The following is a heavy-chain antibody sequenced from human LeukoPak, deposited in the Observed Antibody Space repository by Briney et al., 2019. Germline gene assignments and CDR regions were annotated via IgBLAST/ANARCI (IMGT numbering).Heavy chain of an antibody. Sequence: QPGRSLRLSCAASGLTFSSYAIHWVRQAPGKGLDWVAVISYDGSNKHYADSVKGRFSISRDNSKNTLYLQMNSLRAEDTAVYYCARDGTPIYSSGWNYMDVWGKGTTVTISS. D-gene: IGHD6-25*01. CDR3: ARDGTPIYSSGWNYMDV. J-gene: IGHJ6*03. CDR2: ISYDGSNK. V-gene: IGHV3-30*04. CDR1: GLTFSSYA.